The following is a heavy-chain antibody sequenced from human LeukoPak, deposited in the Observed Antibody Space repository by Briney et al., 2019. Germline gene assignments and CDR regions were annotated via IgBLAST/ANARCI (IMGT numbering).Heavy chain of an antibody. CDR2: LYAGGNT. J-gene: IGHJ4*02. V-gene: IGHV3-66*02. CDR3: ARERDSSGYYLRY. CDR1: GVIISSKY. Sequence: GGSLRLSCAASGVIISSKYMSWVREAPGEGLEWGSVLYAGGNTYYADSVKGRFTISRDTSKNTLYLQMNSLRTEDTAMYYCARERDSSGYYLRYWGQGTLVTVSS. D-gene: IGHD3-22*01.